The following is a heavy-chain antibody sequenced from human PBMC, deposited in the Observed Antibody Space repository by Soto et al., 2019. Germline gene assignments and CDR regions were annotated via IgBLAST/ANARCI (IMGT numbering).Heavy chain of an antibody. CDR3: VQSRGGGDRLTFDASHAYYGLDV. CDR1: GFALPSIGEV. V-gene: IGHV2-5*02. Sequence: QITLKESGPTLVKPTQTLTLTCTFSGFALPSIGEVVGWIRPPPGQALEWLALVYWDDDKRYNPSLRSRLTITKDNSKKQVVPTRTEMDPVDTATKYCVQSRGGGDRLTFDASHAYYGLDVWGQGTTVTVSS. D-gene: IGHD2-21*02. CDR2: VYWDDDK. J-gene: IGHJ6*02.